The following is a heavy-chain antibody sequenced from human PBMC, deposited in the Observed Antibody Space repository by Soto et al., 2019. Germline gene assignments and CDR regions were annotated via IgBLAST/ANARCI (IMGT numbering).Heavy chain of an antibody. D-gene: IGHD3-10*01. V-gene: IGHV1-18*01. CDR2: ISAYNGNT. CDR1: GYSFTSYG. CDR3: ARDNGFAESDV. Sequence: QVQLVQSGAEVKKPGASVKVSCKASGYSFTSYGISWVRQAPGQGLEWMGWISAYNGNTNYAQKLQGRVTMTTGTSTSTADMELRSLRSDDTAGYYCARDNGFAESDVWGQGTTVTFSS. J-gene: IGHJ6*02.